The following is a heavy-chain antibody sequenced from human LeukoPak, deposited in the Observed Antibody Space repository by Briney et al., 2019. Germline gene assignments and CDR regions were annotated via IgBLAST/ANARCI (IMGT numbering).Heavy chain of an antibody. D-gene: IGHD5-18*01. CDR3: ARERRGDTAMVGFLNGWFDP. CDR2: IYTSGST. V-gene: IGHV4-4*07. J-gene: IGHJ5*02. CDR1: GGSFSGYY. Sequence: SETLSLTCAVYGGSFSGYYWSWIRQPAGKGLEWIGRIYTSGSTNYNPSLKSRVTISVDTSKNQFSLKLSSVTAADTAVYYCARERRGDTAMVGFLNGWFDPWGQGTLVTVSS.